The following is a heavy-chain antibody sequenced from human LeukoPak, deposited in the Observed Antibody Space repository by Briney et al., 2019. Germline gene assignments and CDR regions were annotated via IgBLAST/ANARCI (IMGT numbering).Heavy chain of an antibody. J-gene: IGHJ4*02. V-gene: IGHV4-38-2*02. CDR2: IYHSGST. CDR1: GYSISSGYY. CDR3: ARVSRGNSVGGDY. Sequence: SETLSLTCTVSGYSISSGYYWGWIRQPPGKGLEWTGSIYHSGSTYYNPSLKSRVTISVDTSKNQFSLKLSSVTAADTAMYYCARVSRGNSVGGDYWGQGTLVTVSS. D-gene: IGHD4-23*01.